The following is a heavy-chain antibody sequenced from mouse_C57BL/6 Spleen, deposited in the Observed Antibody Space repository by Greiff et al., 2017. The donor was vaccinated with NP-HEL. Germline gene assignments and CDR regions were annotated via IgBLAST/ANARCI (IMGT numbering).Heavy chain of an antibody. CDR1: GYTFTSYW. D-gene: IGHD2-10*01. CDR2: IDPNSGGT. Sequence: QVQLKQPGAELVKPGASVKLSCKASGYTFTSYWMHWVKQRPGRGLEWIGRIDPNSGGTKYNEKFKSKATLTVDKPSSTAYMQLSSLTSEDSAVYYCARPYYGNLYAMDYWGQGTSVTVSS. J-gene: IGHJ4*01. CDR3: ARPYYGNLYAMDY. V-gene: IGHV1-72*01.